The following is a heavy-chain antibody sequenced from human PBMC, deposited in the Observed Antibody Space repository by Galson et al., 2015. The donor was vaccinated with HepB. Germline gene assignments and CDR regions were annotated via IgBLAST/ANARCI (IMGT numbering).Heavy chain of an antibody. CDR1: GFDFSNTW. CDR3: TAEGSNGDSIFFVY. CDR2: LKSKAAGGTA. V-gene: IGHV3-15*01. Sequence: SLRLSCAASGFDFSNTWMSWVRQPPGKGLEWVGRLKSKAAGGTADYAAPMRGRFTISRDDSKNTLYLQMNSLRTEDTAVYYCTAEGSNGDSIFFVYWGQGTLVTVSS. D-gene: IGHD4-17*01. J-gene: IGHJ4*02.